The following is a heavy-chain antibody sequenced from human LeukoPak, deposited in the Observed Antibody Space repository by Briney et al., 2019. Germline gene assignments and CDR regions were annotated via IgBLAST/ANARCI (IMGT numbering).Heavy chain of an antibody. CDR3: ASFVGGSGSRDY. V-gene: IGHV3-21*01. Sequence: KPGGSLRLSCAASGFTFSSCSTNWVRQAPGKGLEWVSSISSSSSYIYYADSVKDRFTISRDNAKNSLYLQMNSLRAEDTAVYYCASFVGGSGSRDYWGQGTLVTVSS. CDR2: ISSSSSYI. J-gene: IGHJ4*02. D-gene: IGHD3-10*01. CDR1: GFTFSSCS.